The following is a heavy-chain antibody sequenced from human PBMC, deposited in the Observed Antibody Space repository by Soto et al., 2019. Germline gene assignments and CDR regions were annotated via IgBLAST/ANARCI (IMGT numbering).Heavy chain of an antibody. V-gene: IGHV3-33*01. D-gene: IGHD2-15*01. CDR2: IWYDGNNK. CDR1: GFTFSNYG. Sequence: QVQLVESGGGVVQPGRSLRLSCAASGFTFSNYGMHWVRQAPGKGLEWVAVIWYDGNNKYYVDSVKGRFTISRDNSRNTLYLQMNSLRAEDTAVYYCARIHCSGGNCDDAFDIWGQGTMVTVSS. J-gene: IGHJ3*02. CDR3: ARIHCSGGNCDDAFDI.